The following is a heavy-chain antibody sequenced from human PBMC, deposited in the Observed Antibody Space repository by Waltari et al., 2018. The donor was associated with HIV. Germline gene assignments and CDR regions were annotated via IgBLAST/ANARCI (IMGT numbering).Heavy chain of an antibody. CDR1: GFTFSTYA. Sequence: QVQLVESGGGVVQPGKSLRLSCAASGFTFSTYAMHWVRQAPGKVVDWVAVRSSDGSNQYYAGSVKGRFTISRDNSKNTLYLQMNSLRTEDTALYYCAKDAYGGHPKNWFDPWGQGTLVTVSS. CDR2: RSSDGSNQ. CDR3: AKDAYGGHPKNWFDP. D-gene: IGHD2-15*01. V-gene: IGHV3-30*18. J-gene: IGHJ5*02.